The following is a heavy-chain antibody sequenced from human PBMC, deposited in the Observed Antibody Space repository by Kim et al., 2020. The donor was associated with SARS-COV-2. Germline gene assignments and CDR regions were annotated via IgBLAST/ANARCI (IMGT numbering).Heavy chain of an antibody. CDR2: IYYSGST. CDR1: GGSISSSSYY. J-gene: IGHJ4*02. D-gene: IGHD6-13*01. Sequence: SETLSLTCTVSGGSISSSSYYWGWIRQPPGKGLEWIGSIYYSGSTYYNPSLKSRVTISVDTSKNQFSLKLSSVTAADTAVYYCAVSRAAAGYFDYWGQGTLVTVSS. V-gene: IGHV4-39*07. CDR3: AVSRAAAGYFDY.